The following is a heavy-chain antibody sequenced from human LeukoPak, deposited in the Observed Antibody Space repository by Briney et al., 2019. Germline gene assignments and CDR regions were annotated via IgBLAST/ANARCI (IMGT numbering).Heavy chain of an antibody. CDR1: GYTFTGYY. Sequence: ASVKVSCKASGYTFTGYYMHWVRQAPGQGLEWMGWINPNSGGTNYAQKFQGRVTMTRDTSMSTAYMELTRLTSDDTAVYYRAREGRGWAFDIWGQGTMVTVSS. D-gene: IGHD2-15*01. V-gene: IGHV1-2*02. CDR2: INPNSGGT. CDR3: AREGRGWAFDI. J-gene: IGHJ3*02.